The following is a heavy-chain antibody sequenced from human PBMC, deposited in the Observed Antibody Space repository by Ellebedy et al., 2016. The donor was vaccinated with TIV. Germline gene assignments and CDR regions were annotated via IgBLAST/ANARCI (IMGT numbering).Heavy chain of an antibody. CDR1: GFTFSDYA. Sequence: GESLKISCTASGFTFSDYAMRWFRQAPGKGLEWVSALTTGGVTFYADSVKGRFTISRENAKNSLYLQMNSLRVDDTAVYYCATSKARGYWGQGTLVTVSS. V-gene: IGHV3-23*01. CDR3: ATSKARGY. CDR2: LTTGGVT. J-gene: IGHJ4*02.